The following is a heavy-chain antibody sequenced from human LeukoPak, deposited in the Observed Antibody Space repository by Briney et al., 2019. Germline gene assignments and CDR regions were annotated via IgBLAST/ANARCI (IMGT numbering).Heavy chain of an antibody. D-gene: IGHD3-22*01. J-gene: IGHJ4*02. Sequence: SETLSLTCTVSGGSISSGDCYWSWIRQHPGKGLEWIGYIYYSGSTYYKPSLRSRLTISVDTSKSQFSLKLSSVTAADTAVYYCARGRDNSGYYAADSWGQGILVTVSS. CDR1: GGSISSGDCY. CDR3: ARGRDNSGYYAADS. V-gene: IGHV4-31*03. CDR2: IYYSGST.